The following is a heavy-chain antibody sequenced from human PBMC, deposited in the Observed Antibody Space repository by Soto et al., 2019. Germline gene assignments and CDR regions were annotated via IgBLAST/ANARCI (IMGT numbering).Heavy chain of an antibody. CDR1: GGTFSSYA. J-gene: IGHJ4*02. Sequence: SVKVSCKASGGTFSSYAISWVRQAPGQGLEWMGGIIPIFGTANYAQKFQGRVTITADESTSTAYMELSSLRSEDTAVYYCARSIVVVTALDYCGQXSLVTVSS. CDR3: ARSIVVVTALDY. V-gene: IGHV1-69*13. D-gene: IGHD2-21*02. CDR2: IIPIFGTA.